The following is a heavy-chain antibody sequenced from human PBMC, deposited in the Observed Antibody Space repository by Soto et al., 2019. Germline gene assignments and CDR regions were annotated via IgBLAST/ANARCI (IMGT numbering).Heavy chain of an antibody. Sequence: EVQLLESGGGLVQPGGSLRLSCAASGFTFSSYAMSWVRQAPGKGLEWVSAISGSGGSTYCADSVKGRFTISRDNSKNRLYRQMNSLGADDTAVYYCAKAGSDWDYWGQGTLVTVSS. V-gene: IGHV3-23*01. CDR1: GFTFSSYA. CDR3: AKAGSDWDY. CDR2: ISGSGGST. J-gene: IGHJ4*02. D-gene: IGHD2-21*01.